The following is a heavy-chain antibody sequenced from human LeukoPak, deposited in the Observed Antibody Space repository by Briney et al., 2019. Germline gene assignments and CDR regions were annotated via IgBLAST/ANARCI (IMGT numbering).Heavy chain of an antibody. V-gene: IGHV4-39*02. D-gene: IGHD3-22*01. CDR1: GGSISSSSYY. J-gene: IGHJ4*02. CDR2: IYYSGST. Sequence: SETLSLTCTVSGGSISSSSYYWGWIRQPPGKGLEWIGSIYYSGSTYYNPSLKSRVTISVDTSKNQFSLKLSSVIAADTAVYYCARDTGGSGYSYGYFDYWGQGTLVTVSS. CDR3: ARDTGGSGYSYGYFDY.